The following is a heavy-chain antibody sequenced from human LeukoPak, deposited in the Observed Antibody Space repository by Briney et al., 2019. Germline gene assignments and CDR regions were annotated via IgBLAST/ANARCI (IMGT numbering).Heavy chain of an antibody. CDR3: ARIFTPLIAARRGYYFDY. CDR2: INHSGST. V-gene: IGHV4-34*01. CDR1: GGSFSGYY. D-gene: IGHD6-6*01. Sequence: KPSETLSLTCAVYGGSFSGYYWSWIRQPPGKGLEWIGEINHSGSTNYNPSLKSRVTISVDTSKNQFSLKLSPVTAADTAVYYCARIFTPLIAARRGYYFDYWGQGTLVTVSS. J-gene: IGHJ4*02.